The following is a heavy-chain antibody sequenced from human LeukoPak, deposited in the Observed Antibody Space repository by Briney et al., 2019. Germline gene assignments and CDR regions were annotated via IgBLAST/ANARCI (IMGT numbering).Heavy chain of an antibody. Sequence: PSETLSLTCAVSGGSISSSSYYWGWIRQPPGKGLEWIGSIYYSGSTYYNPSLKSRVTISVDTSKNQFSLKLSSVTAADTAVYYCAREAPLPGYYDSSGYGNWGQGTLVTVSS. J-gene: IGHJ4*02. D-gene: IGHD3-22*01. CDR2: IYYSGST. CDR3: AREAPLPGYYDSSGYGN. CDR1: GGSISSSSYY. V-gene: IGHV4-39*07.